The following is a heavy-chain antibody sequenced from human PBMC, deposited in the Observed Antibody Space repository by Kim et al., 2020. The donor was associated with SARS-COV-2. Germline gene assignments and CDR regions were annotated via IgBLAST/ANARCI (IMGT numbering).Heavy chain of an antibody. J-gene: IGHJ2*01. Sequence: GGSLRLSCAASGFTFSSYEMNWVRQAPGKGLEWVSYISSSGSTIYYADSVKGRFTISRDNAKNSLYLQMNSLRAEDTAVYYCARGGCSGGSCSLPKWTKNWYFDLWGRGTLVTVSS. CDR1: GFTFSSYE. D-gene: IGHD2-15*01. CDR3: ARGGCSGGSCSLPKWTKNWYFDL. CDR2: ISSSGSTI. V-gene: IGHV3-48*03.